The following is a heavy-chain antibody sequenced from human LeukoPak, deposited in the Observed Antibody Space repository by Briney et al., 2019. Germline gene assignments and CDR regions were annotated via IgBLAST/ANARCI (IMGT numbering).Heavy chain of an antibody. Sequence: GGSLRLSRAASGFTFSSYGMHWVRQAPGKGLEWVAVISYDGSNKYYADSVKGRFTISRDSSKNTLYLQMNSLRAEDTAVYYCAKDWSIVATSDWFDPWGQGTLVTVSS. V-gene: IGHV3-30*18. CDR2: ISYDGSNK. CDR3: AKDWSIVATSDWFDP. CDR1: GFTFSSYG. J-gene: IGHJ5*02. D-gene: IGHD5-12*01.